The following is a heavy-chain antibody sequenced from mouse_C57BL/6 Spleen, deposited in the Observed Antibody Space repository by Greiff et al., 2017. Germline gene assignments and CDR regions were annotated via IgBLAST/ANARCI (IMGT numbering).Heavy chain of an antibody. Sequence: QVQLQQSGPELVRPGASVKISCKAPGYTFTRHWMQWVRQRPGQGLGWIGDIFAGRGSTYYNEKFKGKATLTVDTSSSTAYMQPSSLTSEDSAVYFCARQLRDRAMDYWGQGTSVTVSS. CDR2: IFAGRGST. V-gene: IGHV1-56*01. J-gene: IGHJ4*01. CDR1: GYTFTRHW. CDR3: ARQLRDRAMDY. D-gene: IGHD1-1*01.